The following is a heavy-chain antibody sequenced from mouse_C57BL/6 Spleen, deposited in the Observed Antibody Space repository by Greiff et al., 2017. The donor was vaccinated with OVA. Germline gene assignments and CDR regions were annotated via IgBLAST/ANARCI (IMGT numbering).Heavy chain of an antibody. CDR2: IYPRSGNT. CDR3: ARCYYGSSFHWYFDV. CDR1: GYTFTSYG. J-gene: IGHJ1*03. D-gene: IGHD1-1*01. V-gene: IGHV1-81*01. Sequence: QVQLQQSGAELARPGASVKLSCKASGYTFTSYGISWVKQRTGQGLEWIGEIYPRSGNTYYNEKFKGKATLTADKSSSTAYMELRSLTSEDSAVYFCARCYYGSSFHWYFDVWGTGTTVTVSS.